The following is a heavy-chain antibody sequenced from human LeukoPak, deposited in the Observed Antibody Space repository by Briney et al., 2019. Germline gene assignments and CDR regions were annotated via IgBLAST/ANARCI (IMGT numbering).Heavy chain of an antibody. CDR3: ASSRSGWSFDY. V-gene: IGHV5-51*01. D-gene: IGHD6-19*01. CDR1: GYSFTNYW. Sequence: RGESLKIPCKGSGYSFTNYWIAWVRQKPGKGLEWLGIIYPGDSDTRYGPSFQGQVTISADKSISTAYLQWSSLKASDTAMYYCASSRSGWSFDYWGQGTLVTVSS. CDR2: IYPGDSDT. J-gene: IGHJ4*02.